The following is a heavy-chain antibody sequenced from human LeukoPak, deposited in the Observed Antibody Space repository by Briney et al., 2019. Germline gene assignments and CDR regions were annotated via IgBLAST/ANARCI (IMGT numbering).Heavy chain of an antibody. CDR2: IASDGSI. D-gene: IGHD6-19*01. CDR3: ATSLSGWGTYHYIDA. V-gene: IGHV3-48*03. J-gene: IGHJ6*03. Sequence: GGSLRLSCAVSGFIVSSCEMNWVRQAPGKGLQWISFIASDGSIEYADSVKGRFTLSRDNAKNSLFLQMNRLRTEDTAVYYCATSLSGWGTYHYIDAWGKGTTVTISS. CDR1: GFIVSSCE.